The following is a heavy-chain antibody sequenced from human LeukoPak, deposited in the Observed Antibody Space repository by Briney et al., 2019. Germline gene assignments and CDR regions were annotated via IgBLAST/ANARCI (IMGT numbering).Heavy chain of an antibody. CDR1: GFTFSNAW. J-gene: IGHJ4*02. CDR2: VKIKTCGGIP. V-gene: IGHV3-15*01. CDR3: TTDLEYYDYVWGSYRYDGY. D-gene: IGHD3-16*02. Sequence: GGSLRLSCAASGFTFSNAWMMWVRQAPGRGRDWVGRVKIKTCGGIPDYVAPEKGSFTISRDDSKIALYLQMNSLKTEDTAVYYCTTDLEYYDYVWGSYRYDGYWGQGTLVTVSS.